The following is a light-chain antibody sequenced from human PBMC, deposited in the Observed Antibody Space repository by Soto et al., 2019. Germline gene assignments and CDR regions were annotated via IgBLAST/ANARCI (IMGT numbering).Light chain of an antibody. Sequence: SYVLTQPPSVSVAPEQTARITCGGNNIGSKSVHWYQQRPGQAPVMVVYDDTDRPSGIPDRFSGANSGNTATLTISGVEAGDEADYYCQMWDSSSGDLYVFGPGTKLTVL. CDR2: DDT. J-gene: IGLJ1*01. CDR1: NIGSKS. V-gene: IGLV3-21*02. CDR3: QMWDSSSGDLYV.